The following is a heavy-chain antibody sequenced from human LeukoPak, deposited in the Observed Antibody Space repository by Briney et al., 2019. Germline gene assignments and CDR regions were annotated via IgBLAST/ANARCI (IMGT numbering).Heavy chain of an antibody. CDR3: ASRPGAITMVCGCYGMDV. CDR2: VNDWGST. CDR1: GGSLSGHY. Sequence: PSETLSLTCAVCGGSLSGHYWNWYRQPPGKGLEWIGEVNDWGSTNYNPSLKSRVTISVDTSKDQFSLKLSSVTAADTAVYFCASRPGAITMVCGCYGMDVWGQGTTVTVSS. D-gene: IGHD3-10*01. J-gene: IGHJ6*02. V-gene: IGHV4-34*01.